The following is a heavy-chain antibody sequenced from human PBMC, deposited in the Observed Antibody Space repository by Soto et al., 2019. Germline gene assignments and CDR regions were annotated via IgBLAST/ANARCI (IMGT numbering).Heavy chain of an antibody. D-gene: IGHD3-22*01. CDR1: SGSISRDDYY. CDR2: IYYIGST. J-gene: IGHJ4*02. CDR3: VSVSYYFDRSGYYHY. Sequence: PSETLSRTCTLSSGSISRDDYYWSWIRQRPGKGLEWIGYIYYIGSTYYNPSLKRRGTISVDTSKNELSLKLSSVTAADTAVYYCVSVSYYFDRSGYYHYWGQGTLVTV. V-gene: IGHV4-30-4*01.